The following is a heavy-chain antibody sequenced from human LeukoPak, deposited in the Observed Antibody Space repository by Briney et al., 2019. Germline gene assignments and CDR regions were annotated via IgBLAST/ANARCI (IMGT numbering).Heavy chain of an antibody. Sequence: PSETLSLPWTVSGGSIISYDWSWIRQPPGKGLEGIGYIYSSASPHYNPSLQPRVTLSVPTSKHQFSLKLSSVTAADTAVYYCATNYYDSSVYYYADAFDIWGQGTMVTVSS. CDR3: ATNYYDSSVYYYADAFDI. CDR2: IYSSASP. CDR1: GGSIISYD. D-gene: IGHD3-22*01. V-gene: IGHV4-59*01. J-gene: IGHJ3*02.